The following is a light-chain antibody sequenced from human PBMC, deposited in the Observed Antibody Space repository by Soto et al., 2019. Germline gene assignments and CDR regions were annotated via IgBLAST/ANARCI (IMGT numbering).Light chain of an antibody. CDR2: EVS. V-gene: IGLV2-8*01. Sequence: QSAPTQPPSASGSPGQSVTISCTGTSSDIGAYNYVSWYQQHPGKAPKLMIHEVSKRPSGVPDRFSGSKSGNTASLTVSGLQADDESDYYCTSYPGSNDPWVFGGGTKLTVL. CDR1: SSDIGAYNY. J-gene: IGLJ3*02. CDR3: TSYPGSNDPWV.